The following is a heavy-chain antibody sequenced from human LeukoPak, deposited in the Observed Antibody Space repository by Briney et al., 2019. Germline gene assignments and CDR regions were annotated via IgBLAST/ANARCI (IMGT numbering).Heavy chain of an antibody. CDR2: ISYDGSNK. CDR3: AKDHGDYVYYYYYYGMDV. Sequence: GRSLRLSCAASGFTFSSYGMHWVRQAPGKGLEWVAVISYDGSNKYYADSVKGRFTISRDNSKNTLYLQMNSLRAEDTAVYYCAKDHGDYVYYYYYYGMDVWGQGTTVTVSS. CDR1: GFTFSSYG. J-gene: IGHJ6*02. V-gene: IGHV3-30*18. D-gene: IGHD4-17*01.